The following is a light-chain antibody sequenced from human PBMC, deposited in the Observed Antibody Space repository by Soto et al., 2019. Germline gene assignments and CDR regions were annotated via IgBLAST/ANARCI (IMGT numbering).Light chain of an antibody. CDR1: SSNIGAAYD. CDR2: GNS. Sequence: QSVLTQPPSVSGAPGQRVTISCTGSSSNIGAAYDVHRYQQLPGTAPKLLIYGNSNRPSGVPDRFSGSKSGTSASLAITGLQAEDEADYYCQSYDSSLSAWVFGGGTKLTVL. CDR3: QSYDSSLSAWV. V-gene: IGLV1-40*01. J-gene: IGLJ3*02.